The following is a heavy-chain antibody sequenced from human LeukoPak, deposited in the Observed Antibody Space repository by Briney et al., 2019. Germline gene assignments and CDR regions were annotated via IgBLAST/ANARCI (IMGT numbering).Heavy chain of an antibody. J-gene: IGHJ4*02. CDR3: AKDRRSQWLVQDY. CDR2: ISGSGGST. V-gene: IGHV3-23*01. CDR1: GFTFSSYA. Sequence: GGSLRLSCAASGFTFSSYAMSWVRQAPGKGLEWVSAISGSGGSTYYADSVKGRFTISRDNPKNTLYLQMNSLRAEDTAVYYCAKDRRSQWLVQDYWGQGTLVTASS. D-gene: IGHD6-19*01.